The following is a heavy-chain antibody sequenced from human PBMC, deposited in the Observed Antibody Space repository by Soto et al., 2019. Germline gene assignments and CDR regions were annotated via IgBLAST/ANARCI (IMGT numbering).Heavy chain of an antibody. Sequence: TSETLSLTCTVSGGSISSGCYYWSWIRQHPGKGLEWIGYIYYIGSTYYNPSLKSRVTISVDTSKNQFSLKLSSVTAADTAVYYCARDTSSGSYAWLDPWGQGTLVTVYS. V-gene: IGHV4-31*03. CDR2: IYYIGST. J-gene: IGHJ5*02. D-gene: IGHD1-26*01. CDR3: ARDTSSGSYAWLDP. CDR1: GGSISSGCYY.